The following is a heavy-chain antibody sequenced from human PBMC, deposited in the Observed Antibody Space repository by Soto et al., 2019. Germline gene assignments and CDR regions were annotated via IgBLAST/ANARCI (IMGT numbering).Heavy chain of an antibody. D-gene: IGHD7-27*01. CDR1: GFTFSSYS. Sequence: EVQLVESGGGLVKPGGSLRLSCAASGFTFSSYSMNWVRQATGKGLEWVSSISSSSSYIYYADSVKGRFTISGDNAKNSLYLQMNRLRAEDTAVYYCASKLGISSLGYWGQGTLVTVSS. CDR2: ISSSSSYI. J-gene: IGHJ4*02. V-gene: IGHV3-21*01. CDR3: ASKLGISSLGY.